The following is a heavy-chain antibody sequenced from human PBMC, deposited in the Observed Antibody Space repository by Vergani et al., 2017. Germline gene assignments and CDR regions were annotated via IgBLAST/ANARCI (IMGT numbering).Heavy chain of an antibody. D-gene: IGHD6-19*01. CDR2: INPNSGGT. CDR1: GYTFTGYY. CDR3: ARSPRSIAVAGTPFDY. V-gene: IGHV1-2*02. J-gene: IGHJ4*02. Sequence: QVQLVQSGAEVKKPGASVKVSCKASGYTFTGYYMHWVRQAPGQGLEWMGWINPNSGGTNYAQKFQGRVTMTRDTSISTAYMELGRLRSDDTAVYYCARSPRSIAVAGTPFDYWGQGTLVTVSS.